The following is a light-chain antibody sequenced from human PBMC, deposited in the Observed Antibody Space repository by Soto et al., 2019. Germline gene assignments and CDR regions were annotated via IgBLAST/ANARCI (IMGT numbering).Light chain of an antibody. CDR1: QSISTY. CDR2: AAS. V-gene: IGKV1-39*01. Sequence: DIQMTQSPSSLSASVGDKVTITCRASQSISTYLNWYQQKPGKAPKLLIFAASSLQSGVPSRFSGSGSVTDFTLTISGLQPEDFSTYFYQQSYSISPYTFGQGTQLGIK. J-gene: IGKJ2*01. CDR3: QQSYSISPYT.